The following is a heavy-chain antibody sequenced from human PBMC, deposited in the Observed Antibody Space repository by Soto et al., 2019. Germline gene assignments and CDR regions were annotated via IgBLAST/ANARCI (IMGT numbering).Heavy chain of an antibody. D-gene: IGHD2-2*01. CDR3: ARSRRSFDY. CDR2: IYASGST. J-gene: IGHJ4*02. CDR1: GGSISSYY. Sequence: PSEALSLTCTVSGGSISSYYWNWIRQPAGKGLEWIGRIYASGSTYYNPSLKSRVTISVDTSKNQFSLKLSSVTAADTALYYCARSRRSFDYWGQGTLVTVSS. V-gene: IGHV4-4*07.